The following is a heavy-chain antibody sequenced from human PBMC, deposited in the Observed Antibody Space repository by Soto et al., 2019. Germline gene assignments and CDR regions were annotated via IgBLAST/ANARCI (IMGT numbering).Heavy chain of an antibody. J-gene: IGHJ6*03. V-gene: IGHV3-66*01. CDR1: GFTVATNY. CDR2: IYAPGHT. Sequence: EVRLVESGGGLVQPGESLRLSCEASGFTVATNYIIGVRQSPGKGLEWVSVIYAPGHTYYPDSVKGRSTISRDKSLNTVSLQMSSLRVDDTAVYYCARAIVTPGTYYIDVWGKGTTVTVSS. CDR3: ARAIVTPGTYYIDV. D-gene: IGHD4-4*01.